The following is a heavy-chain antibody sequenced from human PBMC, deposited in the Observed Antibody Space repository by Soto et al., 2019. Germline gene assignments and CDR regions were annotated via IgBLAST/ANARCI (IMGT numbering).Heavy chain of an antibody. CDR2: ISAYNGNT. CDR3: ARHYSDSSGYPY. CDR1: GYTFTSYG. J-gene: IGHJ4*02. Sequence: QVQLVQSGAEVKKPGASVKVSCKASGYTFTSYGISWVRQAPGQGLEWMGWISAYNGNTNYAQKLQGRVTMTTDTSTSTAYNELRSLRTDDTAVYLWARHYSDSSGYPYWGQGTPGTVSS. V-gene: IGHV1-18*04. D-gene: IGHD3-22*01.